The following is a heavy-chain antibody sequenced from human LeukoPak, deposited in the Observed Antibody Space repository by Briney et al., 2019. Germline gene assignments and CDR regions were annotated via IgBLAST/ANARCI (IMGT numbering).Heavy chain of an antibody. J-gene: IGHJ6*03. V-gene: IGHV4-39*01. CDR2: ISYSGST. CDR1: GGSISSSSYY. D-gene: IGHD3-10*01. Sequence: SETLSLTCTVSGGSISSSSYYWGWIRQPPGKGLEWIGSISYSGSTYYNPSLKSRVTISVDTSKNQFSLKLSSVTAADTAVHYCARSGSGSQYYYYYYYMDVWGKGTTVTVSS. CDR3: ARSGSGSQYYYYYYYMDV.